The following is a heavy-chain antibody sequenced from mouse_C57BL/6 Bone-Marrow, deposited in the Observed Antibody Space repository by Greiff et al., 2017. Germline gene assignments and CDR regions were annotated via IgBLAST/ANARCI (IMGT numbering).Heavy chain of an antibody. D-gene: IGHD1-1*01. V-gene: IGHV1-52*01. J-gene: IGHJ4*01. Sequence: VQLQQPGAELVRPGSSVKLSCKASGYTFTSYWMHWVKQRPIQGLEWIGNIDPSDSETHYNQKFKDKATLTVDKSSSTAYMQLSSLTSEDSAVYYCARVVENAMDYGGQGTSVTVSS. CDR2: IDPSDSET. CDR1: GYTFTSYW. CDR3: ARVVENAMDY.